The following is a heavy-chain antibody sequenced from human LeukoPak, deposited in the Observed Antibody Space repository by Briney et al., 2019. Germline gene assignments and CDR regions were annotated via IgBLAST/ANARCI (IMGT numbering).Heavy chain of an antibody. CDR3: VADPYYDASGPPRWFDP. J-gene: IGHJ5*02. V-gene: IGHV1-58*02. CDR1: GFTFPSSA. D-gene: IGHD3-22*01. CDR2: IVVGSDNT. Sequence: SVKVSCKASGFTFPSSAMQWVQQARGQRLEWIGWIVVGSDNTNYAQKFQERLTITRDMSTSTAYMELSSLRSDDTAVYYCVADPYYDASGPPRWFDPWGQGTLVTVSS.